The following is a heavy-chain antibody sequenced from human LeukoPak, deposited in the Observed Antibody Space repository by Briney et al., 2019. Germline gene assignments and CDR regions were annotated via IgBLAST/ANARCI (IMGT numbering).Heavy chain of an antibody. CDR2: IYYSGST. Sequence: SETLSLTCTVSGGSISSGDYYWSWIRQPPGKGLEWIGYIYYSGSTYYNPSLKSRVTISVDTSKNQFSLKLSSVTAADTAVYYCAREFQYADYFDYRGQGTLVTVSS. V-gene: IGHV4-30-4*01. CDR3: AREFQYADYFDY. CDR1: GGSISSGDYY. J-gene: IGHJ4*02. D-gene: IGHD2-2*01.